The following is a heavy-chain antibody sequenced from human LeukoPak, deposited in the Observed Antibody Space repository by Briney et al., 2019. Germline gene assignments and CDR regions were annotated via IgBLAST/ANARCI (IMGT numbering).Heavy chain of an antibody. CDR3: AREGPAAIPFDY. V-gene: IGHV1-8*01. J-gene: IGHJ4*02. CDR2: MNPNSGNT. CDR1: GYTFTSYD. Sequence: ASVKVSCKASGYTFTSYDINWVRQATGQGLERMGWMNPNSGNTGYAQKFQGRVTMTRNTSISTAYMELSSLRSEDTAVYYCAREGPAAIPFDYWGQGTLVTVSS. D-gene: IGHD2-2*01.